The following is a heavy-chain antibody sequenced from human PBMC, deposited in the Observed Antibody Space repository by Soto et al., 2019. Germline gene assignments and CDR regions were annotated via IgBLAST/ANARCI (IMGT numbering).Heavy chain of an antibody. Sequence: QVQLVESGGGVVQPGRSLRLSCAASGFTFSSYGMHWVRHAPGKGLEWVAVISYDGSNKYYADSVKGRFTISRDNSKNTLYLQMNSLRADDTAVYYCAKDWRDSSGGSCFSLGYYYYDMDVWGQGTTVTVSS. D-gene: IGHD2-15*01. CDR3: AKDWRDSSGGSCFSLGYYYYDMDV. CDR2: ISYDGSNK. J-gene: IGHJ6*02. CDR1: GFTFSSYG. V-gene: IGHV3-30*18.